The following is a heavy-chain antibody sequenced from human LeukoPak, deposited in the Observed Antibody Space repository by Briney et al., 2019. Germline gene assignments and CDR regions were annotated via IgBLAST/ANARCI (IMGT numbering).Heavy chain of an antibody. J-gene: IGHJ5*02. Sequence: SETLSLTCTVSGGSISSGGYYWSWIRQHPGKGLEWIGYIYYSRSTYYNPSLKSRVTISVDTSKNQFSLKLSSVTAADTAVYYCARAENPNWFDPWGQGTLVTVSS. CDR2: IYYSRST. V-gene: IGHV4-31*03. CDR1: GGSISSGGYY. CDR3: ARAENPNWFDP.